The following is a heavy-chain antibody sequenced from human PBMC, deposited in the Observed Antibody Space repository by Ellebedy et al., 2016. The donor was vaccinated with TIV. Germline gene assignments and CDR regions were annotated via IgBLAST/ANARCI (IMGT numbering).Heavy chain of an antibody. J-gene: IGHJ3*02. CDR3: ARVQYLVTGHAFDI. D-gene: IGHD2-21*02. Sequence: MPGGSLRLSCTVSGGSLSNYYWSWIRQPAGMGLEWIGRIYTSGTTNYNPSLKSRVTMSVDTSKDQFSLRLTSVTAADTAIYYCARVQYLVTGHAFDIWGQGTMVTVSS. CDR1: GGSLSNYY. CDR2: IYTSGTT. V-gene: IGHV4-4*07.